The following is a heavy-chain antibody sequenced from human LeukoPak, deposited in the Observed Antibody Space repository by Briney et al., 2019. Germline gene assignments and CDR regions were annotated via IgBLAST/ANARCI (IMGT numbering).Heavy chain of an antibody. CDR1: GYTFTSYA. CDR2: INTNTGNP. CDR3: ARDTSEMMYYDSSGYYHRYFQH. J-gene: IGHJ1*01. Sequence: ASVRVSCKASGYTFTSYAMNWVRQAPGQGLEWMGWINTNTGNPTYAQGFTGRFVFSLDTSVSTAYLQISSLKAEDTAVYYCARDTSEMMYYDSSGYYHRYFQHWGQGTLVTVSS. V-gene: IGHV7-4-1*02. D-gene: IGHD3-22*01.